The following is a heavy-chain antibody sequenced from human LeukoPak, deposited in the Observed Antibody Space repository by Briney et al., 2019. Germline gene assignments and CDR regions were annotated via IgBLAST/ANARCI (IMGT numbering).Heavy chain of an antibody. CDR2: IKQDGSEK. D-gene: IGHD6-13*01. V-gene: IGHV3-7*01. CDR1: GFTLSSYS. Sequence: GGSLRLSCAASGFTLSSYSMNWVRPAPGKRLEWGASIKQDGSEKSYGDSVKGRFTISRDNAKNSLYLQMSSLRAEDTAVYYCARDGTAAGLYFDLWGQGTLVTVSS. CDR3: ARDGTAAGLYFDL. J-gene: IGHJ4*01.